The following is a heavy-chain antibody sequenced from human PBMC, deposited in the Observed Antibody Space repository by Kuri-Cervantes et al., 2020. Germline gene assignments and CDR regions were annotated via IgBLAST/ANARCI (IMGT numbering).Heavy chain of an antibody. J-gene: IGHJ6*02. V-gene: IGHV3-30-3*01. CDR1: GFTFSSYA. D-gene: IGHD3-22*01. CDR3: ARGGSEDYYDSSEYYYYGMDV. Sequence: GESLKLSCAASGFTFSSYAMHWVRQAPGKGLEWVAVISYDGRNKYYADSVKGRFTISRDNAKNSLYLQMNSLRDEDTAVYYCARGGSEDYYDSSEYYYYGMDVWGQGTTVTVSS. CDR2: ISYDGRNK.